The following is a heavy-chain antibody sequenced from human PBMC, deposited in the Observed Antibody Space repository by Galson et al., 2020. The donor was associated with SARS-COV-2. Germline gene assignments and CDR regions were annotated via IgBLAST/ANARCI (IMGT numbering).Heavy chain of an antibody. CDR1: GGSISSSNW. CDR3: ARVSGYDSGRDFDY. CDR2: IYHSGST. J-gene: IGHJ4*02. D-gene: IGHD5-12*01. V-gene: IGHV4-4*02. Sequence: SETLSLTFAVSGGSISSSNWWSWVRQPPGKGLELICEIYHSGSTNYNPSLKSRVTISVDKSKNQFSLKLSSVTAADTAVYYCARVSGYDSGRDFDYWGKGTLVTVSS.